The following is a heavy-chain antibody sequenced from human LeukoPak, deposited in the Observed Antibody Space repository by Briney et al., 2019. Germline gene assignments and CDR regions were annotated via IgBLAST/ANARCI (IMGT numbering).Heavy chain of an antibody. CDR1: GYXFTGYY. CDR2: IDPNSGDT. V-gene: IGHV1-2*02. J-gene: IGHJ4*02. D-gene: IGHD3-10*01. CDR3: ARDIGDYYGSGSYWLL. Sequence: ASVKVSCKASGYXFTGYYMHWVRQAPGQGLEWMGWIDPNSGDTKYAQEFQGRGTMTRDTSINTAYMEVSSLRADDTAVYYCARDIGDYYGSGSYWLLWGQGTLVTVAS.